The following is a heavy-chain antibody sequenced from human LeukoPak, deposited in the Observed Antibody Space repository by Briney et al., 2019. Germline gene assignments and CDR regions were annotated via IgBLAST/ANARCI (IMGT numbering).Heavy chain of an antibody. Sequence: PGGSLRLSCAASGFTFGSYAMSWVRQAPGKGLEWVSAISGSGSTTYYADSVKGRFTISRDNAKNSLYLQMNSLRAEDTAVYYCASLKLGYSSGPRWFDPWGQGTLVTVSS. CDR3: ASLKLGYSSGPRWFDP. V-gene: IGHV3-23*01. CDR2: ISGSGSTT. D-gene: IGHD6-19*01. J-gene: IGHJ5*02. CDR1: GFTFGSYA.